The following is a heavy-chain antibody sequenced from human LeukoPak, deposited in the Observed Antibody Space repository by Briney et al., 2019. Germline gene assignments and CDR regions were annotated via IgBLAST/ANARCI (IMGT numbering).Heavy chain of an antibody. J-gene: IGHJ4*02. D-gene: IGHD6-19*01. CDR1: GGSISSSFYY. V-gene: IGHV4-39*07. CDR3: AGDNGRSGWYFYDY. CDR2: IYYSGST. Sequence: SETLSLTCTVSGGSISSSFYYWGWIRQPPGKGLEWIGSIYYSGSTYYNPSLKSRVTISVDTSKNQFSLKLSSVTAADTAVYYCAGDNGRSGWYFYDYWGQGTLVTVSS.